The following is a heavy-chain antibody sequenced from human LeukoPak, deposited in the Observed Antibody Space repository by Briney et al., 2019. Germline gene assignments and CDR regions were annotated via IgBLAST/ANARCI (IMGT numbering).Heavy chain of an antibody. J-gene: IGHJ4*02. CDR2: INPSAGST. D-gene: IGHD4-23*01. Sequence: ASVKVSCKASGYTFTSYYMHWVRQAPGQGLEWMGIINPSAGSTTYAQKFRGRVTMTRDTSTITVYMELSSLRSEDTAVYYCAREIYGGKEGFDYWGQGTLVTVSS. CDR1: GYTFTSYY. V-gene: IGHV1-46*01. CDR3: AREIYGGKEGFDY.